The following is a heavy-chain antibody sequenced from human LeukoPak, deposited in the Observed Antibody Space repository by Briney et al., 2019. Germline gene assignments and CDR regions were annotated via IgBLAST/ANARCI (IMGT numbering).Heavy chain of an antibody. Sequence: TSETLSLTCTVSGGSLTSHYWSWFRQPPGKGLEWIGYIHYTGSTNYNSSLQSRVTISVDTSKNQFSLKLNSVTAADTAVYYCARGGWYEDYWGQGTLVTVSS. CDR3: ARGGWYEDY. J-gene: IGHJ4*02. V-gene: IGHV4-59*11. CDR2: IHYTGST. CDR1: GGSLTSHY. D-gene: IGHD6-19*01.